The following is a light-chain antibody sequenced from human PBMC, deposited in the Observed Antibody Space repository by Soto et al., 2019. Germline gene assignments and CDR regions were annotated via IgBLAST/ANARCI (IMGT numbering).Light chain of an antibody. CDR3: QHYNNWPPLT. V-gene: IGKV3-15*01. CDR2: GAS. CDR1: QSVSSSY. J-gene: IGKJ4*01. Sequence: EIVLTQSPGTLSLSPGERATLSCRASQSVSSSYLAWYQQKPGQAPRLLIYGASTRAPDIPARFSGSGSGTEFTLTISSLQSADFAVYYCQHYNNWPPLTFGGGTKVEIK.